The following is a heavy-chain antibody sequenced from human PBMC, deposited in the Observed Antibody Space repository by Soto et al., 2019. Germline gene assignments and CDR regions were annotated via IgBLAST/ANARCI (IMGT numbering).Heavy chain of an antibody. CDR3: ASSGSSWYDDYYYGMDV. J-gene: IGHJ6*02. V-gene: IGHV1-2*04. CDR1: GYTFTSYG. Sequence: ASVKVSCKASGYTFTSYGITWVRQAPGQGLEWMGWINPNSGGTNYAQKFQGWVTMTRDTSISTAYMELSRLRSDDTAVYYCASSGSSWYDDYYYGMDVWGQGTTVTVSS. CDR2: INPNSGGT. D-gene: IGHD6-13*01.